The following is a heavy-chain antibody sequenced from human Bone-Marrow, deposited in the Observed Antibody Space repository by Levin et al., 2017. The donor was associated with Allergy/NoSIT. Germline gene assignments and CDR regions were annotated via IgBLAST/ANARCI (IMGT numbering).Heavy chain of an antibody. CDR2: ISYSGAT. CDR3: ARDHGDSSDAFAI. CDR1: GGSVRGENYY. Sequence: SQTLSLTCSVSGGSVRGENYYWSWIRQPPGKRLEWIGYISYSGATTYSPSLESRVTISLGASENHFSLRLSSLTAADTAAYYCARDHGDSSDAFAIWGQGTMVTVSS. V-gene: IGHV4-61*03. J-gene: IGHJ3*02. D-gene: IGHD4-17*01.